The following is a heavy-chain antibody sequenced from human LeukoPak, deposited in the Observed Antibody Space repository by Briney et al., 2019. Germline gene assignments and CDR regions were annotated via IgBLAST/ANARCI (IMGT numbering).Heavy chain of an antibody. V-gene: IGHV3-11*04. CDR1: GDSVTSGGYF. CDR3: ARGGTYCPDY. D-gene: IGHD1-26*01. J-gene: IGHJ4*02. CDR2: MNDNGGAI. Sequence: LSLTCAVSGDSVTSGGYFWTWIRQAPGKGLEWVSYMNDNGGAIYYADSVKGRFTISRDNAKNSLYLQMNSLRDEDTAVYYCARGGTYCPDYWGQGTLVTVSS.